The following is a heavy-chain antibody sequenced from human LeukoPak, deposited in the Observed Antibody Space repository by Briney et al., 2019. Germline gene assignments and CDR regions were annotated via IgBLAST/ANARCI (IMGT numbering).Heavy chain of an antibody. V-gene: IGHV1-18*01. CDR2: ISAYNGNT. CDR1: GYTFTSYG. D-gene: IGHD6-13*01. Sequence: ASVKVSCKASGYTFTSYGISWVRQAPGQGLEWMGWISAYNGNTNYAQKLQGRVTMTTDTSTSTAYMELRSLRSDDTAVYYCAKDRGYSSSWYRGDFDYWGQGTLVTVSS. J-gene: IGHJ4*02. CDR3: AKDRGYSSSWYRGDFDY.